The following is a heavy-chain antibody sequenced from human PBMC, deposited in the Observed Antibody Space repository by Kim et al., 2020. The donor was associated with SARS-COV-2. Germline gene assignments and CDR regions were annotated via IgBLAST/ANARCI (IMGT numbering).Heavy chain of an antibody. Sequence: AASVKGRFTISRDNARNSLYLQMNSLRAEDTSVYYCARDDRLTGYFPFDYWGQGTLVTVSS. D-gene: IGHD3-9*01. J-gene: IGHJ4*02. CDR3: ARDDRLTGYFPFDY. V-gene: IGHV3-21*01.